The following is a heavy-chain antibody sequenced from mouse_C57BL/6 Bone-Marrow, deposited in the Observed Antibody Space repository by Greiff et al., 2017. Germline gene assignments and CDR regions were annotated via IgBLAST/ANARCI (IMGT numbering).Heavy chain of an antibody. J-gene: IGHJ4*01. CDR3: TRGDYYAMDY. V-gene: IGHV1-15*01. CDR1: GYTFTDYE. Sequence: VKLQESGAELVRPGASVTLSCKASGYTFTDYEMHWVKQTPVHGLEWIGAIDPETGGTAYNQKFKGKAILTADKSSSTAYMELRSLTSEDSAVYYCTRGDYYAMDYWGQGTSVTVSS. CDR2: IDPETGGT.